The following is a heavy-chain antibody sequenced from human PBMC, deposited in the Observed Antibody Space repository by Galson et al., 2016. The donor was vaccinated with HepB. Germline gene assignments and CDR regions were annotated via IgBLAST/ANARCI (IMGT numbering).Heavy chain of an antibody. D-gene: IGHD1/OR15-1a*01. J-gene: IGHJ4*02. CDR3: ATAPVGCSWNSCYLHY. V-gene: IGHV4-4*02. CDR2: IHPDGRT. Sequence: ETLSLTCAVSGGSISNNYWCNWVRQPPGKGLEWIAEIHPDGRTNYNPSLKSRVILSVDKSNNQFSLKLTSATAADTAVYYCATAPVGCSWNSCYLHYGGQGTLVTVSS. CDR1: GGSISNNYW.